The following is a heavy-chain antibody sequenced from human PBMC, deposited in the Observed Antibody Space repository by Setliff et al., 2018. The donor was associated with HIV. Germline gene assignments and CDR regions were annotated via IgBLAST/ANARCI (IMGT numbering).Heavy chain of an antibody. J-gene: IGHJ4*02. D-gene: IGHD3-22*01. CDR1: GYSISSGYY. V-gene: IGHV4-38-2*01. CDR2: IYHSGST. Sequence: SETLSLTCAVSGYSISSGYYWGWIRQPPGKGLEWIGSIYHSGSTYYNPSLKSRVTISVDTSKNQFSLKLSSVTAADTAVYYCARHVRGYYDSSGPYYFDLWGQGTLVTVSS. CDR3: ARHVRGYYDSSGPYYFDL.